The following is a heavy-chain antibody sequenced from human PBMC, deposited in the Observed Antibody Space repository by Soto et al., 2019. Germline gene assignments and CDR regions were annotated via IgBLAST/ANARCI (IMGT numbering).Heavy chain of an antibody. J-gene: IGHJ4*02. CDR2: IYWDDDK. Sequence: QITLKESGPTLVKPTQTLTLTCTFSGFSLSTNGVGVGWIRQPPGKALEWLALIYWDDDKRYSPSLKSRLTITTDTSKNRVVRTMTNMDPVDTATYYCAHSPRITMYDYWGQGTLVTVSS. D-gene: IGHD3-10*02. CDR3: AHSPRITMYDY. CDR1: GFSLSTNGVG. V-gene: IGHV2-5*02.